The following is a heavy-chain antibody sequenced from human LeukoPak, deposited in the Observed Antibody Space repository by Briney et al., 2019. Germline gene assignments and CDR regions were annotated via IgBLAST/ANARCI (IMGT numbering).Heavy chain of an antibody. D-gene: IGHD3-10*01. Sequence: PSETLSLTCTVSGGSLNNYYWNWIRQPPGKGLEWIGYITGSIYFSGSTKYDPSLESRVTMSVDTSKHRFSLTLSSVTAADTAVYYCARDSRDYGSGSYWDVWGQGTTVTVSS. CDR3: ARDSRDYGSGSYWDV. CDR1: GGSLNNYY. CDR2: ITGSIYFSGST. J-gene: IGHJ6*02. V-gene: IGHV4-59*01.